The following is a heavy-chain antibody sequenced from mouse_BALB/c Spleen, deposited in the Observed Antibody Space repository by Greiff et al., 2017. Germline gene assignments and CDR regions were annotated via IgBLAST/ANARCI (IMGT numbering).Heavy chain of an antibody. J-gene: IGHJ4*01. Sequence: VQLQQSGAELARPGASVKMSCKASGYTFTSYTMHWVKQRPGQGLEWIGYINPSSGYTNYNQKFKDKATLTADKSSSTAYMQLSSLTSEDSAVYYCARGGYGNYVDYYAMDYWGQGTSVTVSS. V-gene: IGHV1-4*01. CDR2: INPSSGYT. CDR3: ARGGYGNYVDYYAMDY. D-gene: IGHD2-10*02. CDR1: GYTFTSYT.